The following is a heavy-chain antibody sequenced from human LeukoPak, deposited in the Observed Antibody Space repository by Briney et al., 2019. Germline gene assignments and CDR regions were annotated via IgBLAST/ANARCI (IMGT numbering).Heavy chain of an antibody. J-gene: IGHJ4*02. V-gene: IGHV4-34*01. Sequence: SETLSLTCAVYGGSFSGYYWSWVRQPPGKGLEWIGEINHSGSTNYNPSLKSRVTISVDTSKNQFSLKLSSVTAADTAVYYCARVGVSYDYVWGSYRLDYFDYWGQGTLVTVSS. CDR3: ARVGVSYDYVWGSYRLDYFDY. CDR1: GGSFSGYY. CDR2: INHSGST. D-gene: IGHD3-16*02.